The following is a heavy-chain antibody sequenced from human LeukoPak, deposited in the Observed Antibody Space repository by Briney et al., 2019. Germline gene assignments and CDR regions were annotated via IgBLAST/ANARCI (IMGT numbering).Heavy chain of an antibody. CDR1: GGSISSSSYY. Sequence: SETLSLTCTVSGGSISSSSYYWGWIRQPPGKGLEWIGSIYYSGSTYYNPSLKSRVTISVDTPKNQFSLKLSSVTAADTAVYYCARGDGYSYGYGYFDYWGQGTLVTVSS. J-gene: IGHJ4*02. D-gene: IGHD5-18*01. V-gene: IGHV4-39*01. CDR2: IYYSGST. CDR3: ARGDGYSYGYGYFDY.